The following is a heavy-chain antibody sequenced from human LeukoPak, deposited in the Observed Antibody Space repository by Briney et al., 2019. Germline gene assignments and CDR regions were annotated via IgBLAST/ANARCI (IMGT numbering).Heavy chain of an antibody. V-gene: IGHV4-39*01. D-gene: IGHD6-19*01. CDR1: GGSISSSSYY. CDR3: ASHGSGSGWPEGWFDP. CDR2: IYYSGST. Sequence: SETLSLTCTVSGGSISSSSYYWGWIRQPPGKGLEWIGSIYYSGSTYYNPSLKSRVTVSVDTSKNQFSLKLSSVTAADTAVYYCASHGSGSGWPEGWFDPWGQGTLVTVSS. J-gene: IGHJ5*02.